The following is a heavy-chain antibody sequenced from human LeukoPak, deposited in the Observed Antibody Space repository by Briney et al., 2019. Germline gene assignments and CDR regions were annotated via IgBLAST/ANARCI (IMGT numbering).Heavy chain of an antibody. CDR3: ARDSHSSSWYSEFDY. CDR1: GGSIGSYY. V-gene: IGHV4-59*01. J-gene: IGHJ4*02. D-gene: IGHD6-13*01. CDR2: IHYSGST. Sequence: SETLSLTCTVSGGSIGSYYWNWIRQAPGKGLEWIGYIHYSGSTNHNSSLKSRVTISVDTSKNQYSLKLSSVTAADTAVYYCARDSHSSSWYSEFDYWGQGTLVTVSS.